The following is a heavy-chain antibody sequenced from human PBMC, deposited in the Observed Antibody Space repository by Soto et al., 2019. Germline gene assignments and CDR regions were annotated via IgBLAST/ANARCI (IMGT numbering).Heavy chain of an antibody. CDR3: AHHPYYGLGSYSFDY. V-gene: IGHV2-5*02. CDR1: GFSLTTSGVG. CDR2: IYWDDDK. J-gene: IGHJ4*02. D-gene: IGHD3-10*01. Sequence: QITLKESGPTLVRPTQTLTLTCTFSGFSLTTSGVGVGWIRQPPGKALEWLAVIYWDDDKRYSSSLKSRLTITKHTSKNKVVHKMTSMDPVDTATYYCAHHPYYGLGSYSFDYWGQGTLVTVSS.